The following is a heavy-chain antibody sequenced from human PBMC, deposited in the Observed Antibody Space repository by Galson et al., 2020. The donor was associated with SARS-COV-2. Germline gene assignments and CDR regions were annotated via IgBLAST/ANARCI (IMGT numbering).Heavy chain of an antibody. CDR2: IYHSGSI. D-gene: IGHD3-9*01. CDR3: AATYYDILTGYYNLVAFDI. V-gene: IGHV4-4*02. CDR1: GGSISSSNW. J-gene: IGHJ3*02. Sequence: SETLSLTCAVSGGSISSSNWWSWVRQPPGKGLEWIGEIYHSGSINYNPSLKSRVTISVDKSKNQFSLKLSSVTAADTAVYYCAATYYDILTGYYNLVAFDIWGQGTMVTVSS.